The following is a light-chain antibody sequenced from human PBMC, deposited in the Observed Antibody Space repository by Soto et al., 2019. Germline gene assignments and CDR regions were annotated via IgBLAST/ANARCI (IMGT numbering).Light chain of an antibody. CDR3: QQTYPSRPWT. Sequence: DIQVTQSPSSLSASVGDRVTITCRASQSINTFLNWYQQRPGKATNLLIYGASNLQSGVPSRFSGSASGTDFTLTISSLQPEDFETYYCQQTYPSRPWTFGRGTKVDIK. V-gene: IGKV1-39*01. CDR2: GAS. CDR1: QSINTF. J-gene: IGKJ1*01.